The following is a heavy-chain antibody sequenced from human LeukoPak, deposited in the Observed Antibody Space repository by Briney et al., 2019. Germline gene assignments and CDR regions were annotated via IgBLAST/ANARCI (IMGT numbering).Heavy chain of an antibody. V-gene: IGHV5-51*01. J-gene: IGHJ5*02. D-gene: IGHD3-10*01. CDR3: ARRSLYYYGSGRSSAKKYNWFDP. CDR1: GYSFTRNW. CDR2: IYPGDSDT. Sequence: GESLKISCKGFGYSFTRNWIGWVRQMPGKGLEWTGIIYPGDSDTRYSPSFQGQVTISADKSINTAYLQWSSLKASDTAMYYCARRSLYYYGSGRSSAKKYNWFDPWGQGTLVTVSS.